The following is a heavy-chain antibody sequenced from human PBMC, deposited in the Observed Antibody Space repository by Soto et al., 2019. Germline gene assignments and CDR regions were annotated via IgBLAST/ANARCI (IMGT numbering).Heavy chain of an antibody. V-gene: IGHV4-34*01. CDR3: AKRGSGSYYIAPNALDF. CDR1: GGSLNGYY. CDR2: INDSGSS. J-gene: IGHJ6*02. Sequence: SENLSLTRAVHGGSLNGYYWTCVRPPPGKGLEWSGDINDSGSSNYDPSLMSRATISVDTSKRQFSLRLSSGTAADTAIYFCAKRGSGSYYIAPNALDFWGQGTTVTVSS. D-gene: IGHD3-10*01.